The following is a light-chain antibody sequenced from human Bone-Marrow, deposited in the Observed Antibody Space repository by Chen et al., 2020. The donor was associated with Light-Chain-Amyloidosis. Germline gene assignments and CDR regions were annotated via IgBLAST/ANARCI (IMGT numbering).Light chain of an antibody. V-gene: IGKV3-11*01. J-gene: IGKJ4*01. CDR3: QHRGGWPPLS. CDR1: QTISTH. CDR2: DAS. Sequence: EVVLTQSPATLSFSPGERATLSCMASQTISTHLVWYQQKPGQVPRLLIYDASTRATGIPARFSGSGSGTDFTLSISSLEAEDFAVYYCQHRGGWPPLSFGGGTKIEIK.